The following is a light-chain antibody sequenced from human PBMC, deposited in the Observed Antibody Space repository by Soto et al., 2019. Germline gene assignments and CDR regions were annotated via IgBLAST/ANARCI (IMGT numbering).Light chain of an antibody. J-gene: IGLJ1*01. V-gene: IGLV2-11*01. CDR3: FSYAGGSTYR. CDR1: GKGGGAYNY. Sequence: QSALTHPRSVSGSPVQSVTISCTGTGKGGGAYNYVSWDQQHPGRPPRVMTHYVARRPSAVPDRFSGSKAVKTPPLTISGLQAEIEADYFCFSYAGGSTYRFGTGTKVTVL. CDR2: YVA.